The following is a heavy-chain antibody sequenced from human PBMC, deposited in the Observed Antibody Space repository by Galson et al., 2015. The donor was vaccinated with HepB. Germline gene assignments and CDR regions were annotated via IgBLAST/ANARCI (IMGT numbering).Heavy chain of an antibody. CDR3: ALWRVQGVALLP. CDR2: VDPEDGET. D-gene: IGHD3-10*01. V-gene: IGHV1-69-2*01. Sequence: VKVSCKVSGYTFTDYYMHWVQQAPGKGLEWMGLVDPEDGETIYAEKFQGRVTITADTSTDTAYMELSSLRSEDTAVYYCALWRVQGVALLPWGQGTLVTVSS. J-gene: IGHJ5*02. CDR1: GYTFTDYY.